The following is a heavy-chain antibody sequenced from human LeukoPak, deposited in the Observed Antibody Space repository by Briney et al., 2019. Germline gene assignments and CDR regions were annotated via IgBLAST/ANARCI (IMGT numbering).Heavy chain of an antibody. D-gene: IGHD5-24*01. CDR3: VRRRDGYNL. CDR1: GFTFSNYP. Sequence: GGSLRLSCSASGFTFSNYPMHWVRQAPGKGLEYVSAINSNGGNTYYADSAQGRFTISRDNSKNALYLQMSSLRAEDTAVYYCVRRRDGYNLWGQRTLVTVSS. J-gene: IGHJ4*02. V-gene: IGHV3-64D*09. CDR2: INSNGGNT.